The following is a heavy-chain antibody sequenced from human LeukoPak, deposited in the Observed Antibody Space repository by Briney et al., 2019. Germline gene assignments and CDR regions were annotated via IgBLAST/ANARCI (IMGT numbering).Heavy chain of an antibody. D-gene: IGHD3-3*01. CDR2: IIPIFGTA. V-gene: IGHV1-69*13. CDR1: GGTFSSYA. Sequence: SVKLSCKASGGTFSSYAISWVRQAPGQGLEWMGGIIPIFGTANFAQNFQGRVTITADESTSTAYMELSSLRSEDTGVYYCAREWYYDFWSGYLDWFDPWGQGTLVTVSS. CDR3: AREWYYDFWSGYLDWFDP. J-gene: IGHJ5*02.